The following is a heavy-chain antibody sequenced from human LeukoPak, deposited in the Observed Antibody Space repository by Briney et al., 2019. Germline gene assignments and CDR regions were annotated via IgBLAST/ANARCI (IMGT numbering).Heavy chain of an antibody. CDR2: IKTDGSQK. D-gene: IGHD5-18*01. Sequence: GGSLRLSCAASGFTFSSYAMSWVRQAPGKGLEWVANIKTDGSQKYYVDSVKGRFSISRDNAKNSLYLQMNSLRVDDTAIYYCARGLLEWLRLETYYFDYWGQGTLVTVSS. CDR1: GFTFSSYA. CDR3: ARGLLEWLRLETYYFDY. J-gene: IGHJ4*02. V-gene: IGHV3-7*01.